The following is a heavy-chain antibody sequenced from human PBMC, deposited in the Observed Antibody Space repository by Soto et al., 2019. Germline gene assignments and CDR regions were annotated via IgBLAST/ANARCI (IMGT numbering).Heavy chain of an antibody. CDR1: GFTFINYA. CDR3: AKGLEWFYQTVFDI. J-gene: IGHJ3*02. V-gene: IGHV3-23*01. Sequence: EVQLLESGGGLIQPGGSLRLSCAASGFTFINYAMSWVRQAPGKGLELVSGISGSGGSTYYADSVKGRFTISRDNSKNTLYLQMNSLRAEDTAVYYCAKGLEWFYQTVFDIGGQGTMVTVSS. D-gene: IGHD3-3*01. CDR2: ISGSGGST.